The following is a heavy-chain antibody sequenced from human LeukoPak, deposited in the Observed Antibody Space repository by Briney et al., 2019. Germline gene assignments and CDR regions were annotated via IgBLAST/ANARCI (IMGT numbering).Heavy chain of an antibody. D-gene: IGHD6-19*01. V-gene: IGHV3-23*01. CDR3: AKDTSGWSGFDY. Sequence: GGSLRLSCAASGFTFNNYAMSWVRQAPGKGLEWVSAISGSGGSTYYADSVKGRFTISRDNSKNTLYLQTNSLRAEDTAVYYCAKDTSGWSGFDYWGQGTLVTVSS. CDR1: GFTFNNYA. CDR2: ISGSGGST. J-gene: IGHJ4*02.